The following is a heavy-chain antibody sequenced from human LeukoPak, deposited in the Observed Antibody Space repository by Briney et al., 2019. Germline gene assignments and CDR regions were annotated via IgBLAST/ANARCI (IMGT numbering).Heavy chain of an antibody. CDR3: ARGYAMDV. CDR1: GYTVTNFD. V-gene: IGHV1-8*01. Sequence: ASVKVSCEASGYTVTNFDINWVRQATGQGLEWMGWMNLDSGNTGYAQKFRGRVTMTRNTSITTAYMEMSGLRSDDTAVYYCARGYAMDVWGQGTTVTVSS. J-gene: IGHJ6*02. CDR2: MNLDSGNT.